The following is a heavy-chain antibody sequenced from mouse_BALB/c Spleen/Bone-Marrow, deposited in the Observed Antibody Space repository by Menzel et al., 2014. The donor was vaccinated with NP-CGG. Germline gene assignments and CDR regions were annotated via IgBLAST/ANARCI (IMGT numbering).Heavy chain of an antibody. CDR3: TRHFYSSSYFDY. J-gene: IGHJ2*01. V-gene: IGHV1-62-2*01. CDR1: GYTFTDYI. D-gene: IGHD1-1*01. CDR2: FYPGSGNI. Sequence: QVQLKESGAELVKPGASVKLSCKASGYTFTDYIIHWIKQRSGQGLEWIGWFYPGSGNIKYNEKFKDKATLTADKSSSTVYMKLSRLTSEDSAVYFCTRHFYSSSYFDYWGQGTTLTVSS.